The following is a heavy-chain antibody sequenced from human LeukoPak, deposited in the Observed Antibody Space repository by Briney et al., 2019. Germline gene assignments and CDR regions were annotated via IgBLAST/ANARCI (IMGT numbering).Heavy chain of an antibody. J-gene: IGHJ4*02. Sequence: PGGSLRLSCAASGFTFKTYWVSWVRQPPGKGLEWVANIKQDGSDKYYVDSVKGRFTISRDNAKNSLFLQINSLRFDDTAVYYCAREEGGYFDSWGQGTLVTVSS. CDR1: GFTFKTYW. V-gene: IGHV3-7*01. CDR3: AREEGGYFDS. CDR2: IKQDGSDK.